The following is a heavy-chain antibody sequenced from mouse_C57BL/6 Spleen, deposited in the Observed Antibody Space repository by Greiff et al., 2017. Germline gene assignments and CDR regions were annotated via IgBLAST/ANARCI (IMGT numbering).Heavy chain of an antibody. J-gene: IGHJ1*03. CDR1: GYAFSSYW. V-gene: IGHV1-80*01. D-gene: IGHD3-3*01. CDR3: TRKKERGTWYFDV. CDR2: IYPGDGDT. Sequence: QVQLQQSGAELVKPGASVKISCKASGYAFSSYWMNWVKQRPGKGLEWIGRIYPGDGDTNYNGKFKGTATLTADKSSSTAYMQLSSLTSEDSAGYFCTRKKERGTWYFDVWGTGTTVTVAS.